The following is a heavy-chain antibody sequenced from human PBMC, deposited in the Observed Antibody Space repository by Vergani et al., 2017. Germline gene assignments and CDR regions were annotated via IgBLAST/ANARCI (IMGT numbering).Heavy chain of an antibody. Sequence: QMQLQESGPGLVKASETLSLTCTVSGDSIISRSYYWGWIRQPPGNGLEWIGRIYNSGNGDSSSSLKSRVTISADTSKNQLSLRLTSVTDADTAVYYCASGKYYSDSTSHFRGRYFDVWVRGTMVTVPS. J-gene: IGHJ2*01. CDR1: GDSIISRSYY. D-gene: IGHD3-16*01. V-gene: IGHV4-39*01. CDR3: ASGKYYSDSTSHFRGRYFDV. CDR2: IYNSGNG.